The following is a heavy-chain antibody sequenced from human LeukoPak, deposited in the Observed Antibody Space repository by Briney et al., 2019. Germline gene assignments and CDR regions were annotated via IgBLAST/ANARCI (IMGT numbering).Heavy chain of an antibody. D-gene: IGHD3/OR15-3a*01. V-gene: IGHV4-39*01. CDR2: MYYSGST. CDR3: ASKSTAWTIAY. J-gene: IGHJ4*02. CDR1: GGSISSSSYY. Sequence: SETLSLTCTVSGGSISSSSYYWGWIRQTPGKGLEWIGTMYYSGSTNYNPSLKSRVTLSIDTPKNQFSLRLSSVTAADTAVYYCASKSTAWTIAYWGQGSLVTVSS.